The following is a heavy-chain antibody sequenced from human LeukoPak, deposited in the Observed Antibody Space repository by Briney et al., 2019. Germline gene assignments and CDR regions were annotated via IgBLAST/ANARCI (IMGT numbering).Heavy chain of an antibody. CDR3: ARDGGHSTDLDY. CDR2: IKQDGSER. CDR1: GFTFSRHW. J-gene: IGHJ4*02. V-gene: IGHV3-7*01. Sequence: QAGGSLRLSCATSGFTFSRHWMSWVRQAPGKGPEWVANIKQDGSERYYVHSVKGRFTIPRDNAKNSLYLQMNSLRAEDTAVYYCARDGGHSTDLDYWGQGILVTVSS. D-gene: IGHD2-8*02.